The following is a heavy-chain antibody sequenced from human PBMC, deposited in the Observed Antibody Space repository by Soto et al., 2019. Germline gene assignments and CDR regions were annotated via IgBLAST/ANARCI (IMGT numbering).Heavy chain of an antibody. Sequence: SETLSLTCAVYGGSFSGYYWSWIRQPPGKGLEWIGEINHSGSTNYNLSLKSRVTISVDTSKNQFSLKLSSVTAADTAVYYFASYYCSSTSCYERGIFDYWGQGTLVTVSS. J-gene: IGHJ4*02. CDR2: INHSGST. D-gene: IGHD2-2*01. CDR3: ASYYCSSTSCYERGIFDY. V-gene: IGHV4-34*01. CDR1: GGSFSGYY.